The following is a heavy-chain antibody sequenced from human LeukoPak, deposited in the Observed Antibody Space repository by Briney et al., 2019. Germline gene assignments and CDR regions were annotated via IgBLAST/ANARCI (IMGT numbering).Heavy chain of an antibody. CDR2: IKNDGSEE. V-gene: IGHV3-7*01. CDR3: ARAIRGSAVDTGDR. Sequence: GGSLRLSCAASGFTFSSYWMRWVRQAPGKGLEGVANIKNDGSEEYYVDSVKGRFTISRDNAKNSLFLQMNSLTVEDTAVYYCARAIRGSAVDTGDRWGQGTLVTVSS. CDR1: GFTFSSYW. D-gene: IGHD3-10*01. J-gene: IGHJ4*02.